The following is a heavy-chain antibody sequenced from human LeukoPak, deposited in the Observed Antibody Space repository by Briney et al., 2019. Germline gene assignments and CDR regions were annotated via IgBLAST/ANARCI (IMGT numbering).Heavy chain of an antibody. V-gene: IGHV4-59*01. CDR2: LFYSGST. J-gene: IGHJ5*02. D-gene: IGHD2-2*02. Sequence: PSETLSLTCTVSGGSISSYYWGWIRQPPGEGLGWIGYLFYSGSTNNNPALNSRDTISVDTSKNQFSLKLSSVTAADTAVYYCARDSMYCSSTSCYTGHNWFDPWGQGTLVTVSS. CDR1: GGSISSYY. CDR3: ARDSMYCSSTSCYTGHNWFDP.